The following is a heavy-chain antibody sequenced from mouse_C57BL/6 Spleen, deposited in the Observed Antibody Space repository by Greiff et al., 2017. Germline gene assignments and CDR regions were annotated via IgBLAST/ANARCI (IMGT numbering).Heavy chain of an antibody. CDR1: GYSFTDYN. V-gene: IGHV1-39*01. CDR3: ARGDSSGYRTWFAY. J-gene: IGHJ3*01. Sequence: VQLKQSGPELVKPGASVKISCKASGYSFTDYNMNWVKQSNGKSLEWIGVINPNYGTTSYNQKFKGKATLTVDQSSSTAYMQLNSLTSEDSAVYYCARGDSSGYRTWFAYWGQGTQVTVSA. D-gene: IGHD3-2*02. CDR2: INPNYGTT.